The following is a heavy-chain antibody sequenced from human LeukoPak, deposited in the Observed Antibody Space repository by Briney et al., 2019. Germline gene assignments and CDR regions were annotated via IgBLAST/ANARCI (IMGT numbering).Heavy chain of an antibody. CDR1: GYTFTNYD. J-gene: IGHJ4*02. CDR2: INPNSGNT. Sequence: ASVKVSCKASGYTFTNYDINWVRQATGQGLEWMGWINPNSGNTGYAQKFQGRVTMTRNTSISTAYMELSSLGSEDTAVYYCASAAAGLNQFDYWGQGTLVTVSS. D-gene: IGHD6-13*01. CDR3: ASAAAGLNQFDY. V-gene: IGHV1-8*01.